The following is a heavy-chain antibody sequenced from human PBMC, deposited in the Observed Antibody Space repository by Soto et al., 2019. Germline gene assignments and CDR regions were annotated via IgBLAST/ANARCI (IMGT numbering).Heavy chain of an antibody. V-gene: IGHV5-51*01. Sequence: EVQLVQSGAEVKKSGESLKISCKASGYSFTSHHIGWVRQVPGKGLEWMGVIYPGDSQTTYSPAFRGQVTFSADRSIDTAFLQWGSLKASDTAIYYCARRHTAMDYFDAWGQGSLVTVSS. CDR2: IYPGDSQT. J-gene: IGHJ4*02. D-gene: IGHD5-18*01. CDR1: GYSFTSHH. CDR3: ARRHTAMDYFDA.